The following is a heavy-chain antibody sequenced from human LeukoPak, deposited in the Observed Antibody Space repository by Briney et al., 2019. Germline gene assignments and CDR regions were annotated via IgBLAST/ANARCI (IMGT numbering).Heavy chain of an antibody. Sequence: SVKVSCKASGFTFTSSAMQWVRQARGHPLEWIGWIVVGSGNTNYAQKFQGRVTITADTSTDTVHMELSSLRSEDTAVYYCATGVRAARAYWGQGTLVTVSS. D-gene: IGHD6-6*01. CDR1: GFTFTSSA. CDR2: IVVGSGNT. CDR3: ATGVRAARAY. V-gene: IGHV1-58*02. J-gene: IGHJ4*02.